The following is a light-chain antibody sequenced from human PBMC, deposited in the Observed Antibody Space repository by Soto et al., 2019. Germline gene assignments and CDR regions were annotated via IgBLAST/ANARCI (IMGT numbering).Light chain of an antibody. CDR2: VNTDGSH. J-gene: IGLJ2*01. CDR3: QTWGTAIVV. V-gene: IGLV4-69*01. Sequence: QLVLTQSPSASASLGASVKLTCTLSSGHSSYAIAWHQQQPEKGPRYLMKVNTDGSHTKGDGIPDRFSGSSSGAERYLSISSLQSEDEADYYCQTWGTAIVVFGGGTKL. CDR1: SGHSSYA.